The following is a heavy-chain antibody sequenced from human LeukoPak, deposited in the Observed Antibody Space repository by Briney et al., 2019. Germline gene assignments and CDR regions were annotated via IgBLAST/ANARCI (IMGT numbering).Heavy chain of an antibody. V-gene: IGHV3-30*18. Sequence: GGSLRLSCGASGFTFGIHGMHWVRQAPGKGLEWVAVISFDATNKYYADSVKGRFTISRDNSKNTLYLQMNSLRAEDTAVYYCAKDSSADDSSGYSYYFDYWGQGTLVTVSS. CDR3: AKDSSADDSSGYSYYFDY. CDR1: GFTFGIHG. CDR2: ISFDATNK. D-gene: IGHD3-22*01. J-gene: IGHJ4*02.